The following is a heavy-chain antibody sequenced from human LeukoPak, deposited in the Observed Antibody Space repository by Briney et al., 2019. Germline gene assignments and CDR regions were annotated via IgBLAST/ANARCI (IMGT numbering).Heavy chain of an antibody. Sequence: SVKVSCKASGASFSTYAVSWVRQVPGQGLEWMGRIIPIFGTTKYAQKFQGRVTITTDESTTTGHMELSSLESEDTAVYYCARGRNIAAPGGGDLDYWGQGTLVTVSS. J-gene: IGHJ4*02. CDR3: ARGRNIAAPGGGDLDY. V-gene: IGHV1-69*05. CDR1: GASFSTYA. D-gene: IGHD5-12*01. CDR2: IIPIFGTT.